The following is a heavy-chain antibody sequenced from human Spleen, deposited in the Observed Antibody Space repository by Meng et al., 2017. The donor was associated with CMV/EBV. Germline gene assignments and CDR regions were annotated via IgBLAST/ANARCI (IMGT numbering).Heavy chain of an antibody. V-gene: IGHV1-69*04. CDR1: GGTFSSYA. CDR2: IIRILGIA. J-gene: IGHJ4*02. Sequence: QVQLVQSGAEVKKPGSSVKVSCKASGGTFSSYAISWVRQAPGQGLEWMERIIRILGIANYAQKSQGRVTITADKSTSAAYMELSSLRSEDTAVYYCASGGYDYEGRYFDYWGQGTLVTVSS. CDR3: ASGGYDYEGRYFDY. D-gene: IGHD5-12*01.